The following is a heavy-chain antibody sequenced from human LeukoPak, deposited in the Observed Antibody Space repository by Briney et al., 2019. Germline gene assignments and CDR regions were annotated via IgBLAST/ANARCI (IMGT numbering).Heavy chain of an antibody. V-gene: IGHV4-59*01. D-gene: IGHD6-13*01. CDR1: GGSISSYY. J-gene: IGHJ4*02. CDR2: IYYSGST. CDR3: ARVEDSSSWRQRAYYFDY. Sequence: SETLSLTCTVSGGSISSYYWSWIRQPSGKGLEWIGYIYYSGSTNYNPSLKSRVTISVDTSKNQFSLKLSSVTAADTAVYYCARVEDSSSWRQRAYYFDYWGQGTLVTVSS.